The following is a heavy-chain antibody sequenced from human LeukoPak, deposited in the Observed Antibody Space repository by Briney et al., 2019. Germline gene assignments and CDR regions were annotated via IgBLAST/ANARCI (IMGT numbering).Heavy chain of an antibody. CDR1: GFTFSSYA. CDR3: AKDYSSSWYGFDY. V-gene: IGHV3-30*02. CDR2: IRYDGSNE. J-gene: IGHJ4*02. Sequence: GGSLRLSCAASGFTFSSYAMHWVRQAPGKGLEWVAFIRYDGSNEYYADSVKGRFTISRDNSKNTLYLQMNSRKAEDTAVYYCAKDYSSSWYGFDYWGQGTLVTVSS. D-gene: IGHD6-13*01.